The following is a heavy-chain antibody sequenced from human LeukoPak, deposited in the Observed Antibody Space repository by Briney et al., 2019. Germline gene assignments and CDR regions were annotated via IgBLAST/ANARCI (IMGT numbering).Heavy chain of an antibody. CDR2: IGGGGYTT. D-gene: IGHD3-10*01. Sequence: GGSLRLSCVASGLTFCNYGMNWVRQARGKGLKWVSSIGGGGYTTYYADSVRGRFTISRDNSKNSMYLQMSSLRAEDTAIYYCAEVESSYCRIWGQGTLVTVSS. CDR1: GLTFCNYG. V-gene: IGHV3-23*01. CDR3: AEVESSYCRI. J-gene: IGHJ4*02.